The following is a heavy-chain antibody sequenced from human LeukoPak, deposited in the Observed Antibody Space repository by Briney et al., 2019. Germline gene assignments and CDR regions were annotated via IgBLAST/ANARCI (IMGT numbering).Heavy chain of an antibody. CDR3: AKETEARGYFDS. V-gene: IGHV3-23*01. CDR1: GFTFDNFA. J-gene: IGHJ4*02. D-gene: IGHD3-10*01. Sequence: GGSLRLSCAASGFTFDNFAMNWVRRAPGKALEWVSSASDTGGNIYYAEPVEGRFTISRDNSKSTLYLEMNSLRVEDTAIYYCAKETEARGYFDSWGQGTLVTVSS. CDR2: ASDTGGNI.